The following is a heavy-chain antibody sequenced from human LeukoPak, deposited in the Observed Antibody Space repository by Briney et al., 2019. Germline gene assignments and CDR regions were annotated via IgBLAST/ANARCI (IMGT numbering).Heavy chain of an antibody. J-gene: IGHJ5*02. D-gene: IGHD6-13*01. Sequence: QPGGSLRLSCAASGFTFSGYAMSWVRQAPGKGLEWVSAISGSGGSTYYADSVKGRFTISRDNSKNTLYLQMNSLRAEDTAVYYCAKDHTSSSWYPWFWFDPWGQGTLVTVSS. CDR1: GFTFSGYA. V-gene: IGHV3-23*01. CDR3: AKDHTSSSWYPWFWFDP. CDR2: ISGSGGST.